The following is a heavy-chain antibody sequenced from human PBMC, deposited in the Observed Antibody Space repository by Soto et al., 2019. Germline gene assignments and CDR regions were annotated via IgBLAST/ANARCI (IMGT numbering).Heavy chain of an antibody. D-gene: IGHD3-16*02. CDR2: IYYSGST. Sequence: KTSETLSLTCTVSGGSISSSSYYWGWIRQPPGKGLEWIGSIYYSGSTYYNPSLKSRVTISVDTSKNQFSLKLSSVTAADTAVYYCARHEYYDYVWGSYRSNYLDYWGQGTLVTVSS. CDR3: ARHEYYDYVWGSYRSNYLDY. V-gene: IGHV4-39*01. J-gene: IGHJ4*02. CDR1: GGSISSSSYY.